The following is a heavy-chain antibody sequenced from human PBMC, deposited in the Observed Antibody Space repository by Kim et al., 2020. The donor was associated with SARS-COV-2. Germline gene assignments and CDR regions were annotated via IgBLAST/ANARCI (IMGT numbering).Heavy chain of an antibody. Sequence: SETLSLTCTVSGGSISSYYWSWIRQPAGKGLEWIGRIYTSGSTNYNPSLKSRVTMSVDTSKNQFSLKLSSVTAADTAVYYCARDGVGVDITIFGVVTYYGMDVWGQGTTVTVSS. J-gene: IGHJ6*02. V-gene: IGHV4-4*07. CDR1: GGSISSYY. CDR3: ARDGVGVDITIFGVVTYYGMDV. D-gene: IGHD3-3*01. CDR2: IYTSGST.